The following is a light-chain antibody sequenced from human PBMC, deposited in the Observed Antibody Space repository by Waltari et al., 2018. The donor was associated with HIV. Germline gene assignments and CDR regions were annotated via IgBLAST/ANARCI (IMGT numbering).Light chain of an antibody. Sequence: DIQMIQSPYSLSAYVGDRVTITCRASQSISSYLNWYQQKPGKAPKLLIYAASSLQSGVPSRFSGSGSGTDFTLTISSLQPEDFATYYCQQSYSTPYSFGQGTKLEIK. CDR2: AAS. J-gene: IGKJ2*03. V-gene: IGKV1-39*01. CDR1: QSISSY. CDR3: QQSYSTPYS.